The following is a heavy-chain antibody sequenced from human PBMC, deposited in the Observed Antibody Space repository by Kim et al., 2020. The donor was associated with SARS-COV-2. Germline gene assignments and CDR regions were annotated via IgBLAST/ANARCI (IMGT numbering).Heavy chain of an antibody. J-gene: IGHJ4*02. CDR2: MDNTGSP. Sequence: SETLSLTCTVSGASITTYYWSWIRQPPGRGLEWIGFMDNTGSPNFNPSLKSRVIISIDTSRRQFSLRLKSVTAADTAIYFCARQGRLGELIDYWGQGILV. CDR3: ARQGRLGELIDY. D-gene: IGHD1-7*01. V-gene: IGHV4-59*08. CDR1: GASITTYY.